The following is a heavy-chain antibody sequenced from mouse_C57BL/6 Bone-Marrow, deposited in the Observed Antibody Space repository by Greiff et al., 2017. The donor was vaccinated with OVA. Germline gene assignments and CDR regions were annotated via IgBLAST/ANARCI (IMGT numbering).Heavy chain of an antibody. D-gene: IGHD4-1*01. J-gene: IGHJ1*03. CDR3: ARYDANQSPEWYFDV. V-gene: IGHV7-3*01. Sequence: EVQGVESGGGLVQPGGSLSLSCAASGFTFTDYYMSWVRQPPGKALEWLGFIRNKANGYTTEYSASVKGRFTISRDNSQSILYLQMNAERAEDSATYYCARYDANQSPEWYFDVWGTGTTVTVSA. CDR1: GFTFTDYY. CDR2: IRNKANGYTT.